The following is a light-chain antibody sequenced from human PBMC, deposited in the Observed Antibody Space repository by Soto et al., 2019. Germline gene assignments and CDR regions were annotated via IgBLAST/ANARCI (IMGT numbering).Light chain of an antibody. Sequence: QSAVTQPASVSGSPGQSITISCTGTSSDVGGYDYVSWYQQYPGKAPRLIIYEVSSRPSGVSNRFSGSKSGNTASLTISGLPTEDEGDYFCSSFTGTSALILFGGGTKLTVL. CDR1: SSDVGGYDY. CDR3: SSFTGTSALIL. V-gene: IGLV2-14*01. CDR2: EVS. J-gene: IGLJ2*01.